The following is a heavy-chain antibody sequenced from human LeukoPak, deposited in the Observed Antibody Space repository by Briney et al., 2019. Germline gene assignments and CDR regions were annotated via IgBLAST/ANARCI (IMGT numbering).Heavy chain of an antibody. CDR2: IWYDGSNK. Sequence: PGRSLRLSCAASGFTFSSYGMHWVRQAPGKGLEWVAVIWYDGSNKYYTDSVKGRFTISRDDSKNTLYLQMSSLRAEDTAVYYCAKDLGSSWYLGEYFHHWGQGTLVTVSS. V-gene: IGHV3-33*06. J-gene: IGHJ1*01. CDR1: GFTFSSYG. CDR3: AKDLGSSWYLGEYFHH. D-gene: IGHD6-13*01.